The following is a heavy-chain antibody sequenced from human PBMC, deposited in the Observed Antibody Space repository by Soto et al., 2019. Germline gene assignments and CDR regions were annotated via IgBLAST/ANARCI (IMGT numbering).Heavy chain of an antibody. CDR1: GFTFSNYA. D-gene: IGHD3-9*01. V-gene: IGHV3-23*01. CDR3: ARCSQVLTGYLNWFDP. CDR2: ISGSGRTT. J-gene: IGHJ5*02. Sequence: GGSLRLSCAASGFTFSNYAMTWVRQAPGKGLEWVSTISGSGRTTYYADSVKGRFTISRDNPKNTLYLQMNSLRAEDTAVYYCARCSQVLTGYLNWFDPWGQGTLVTVSS.